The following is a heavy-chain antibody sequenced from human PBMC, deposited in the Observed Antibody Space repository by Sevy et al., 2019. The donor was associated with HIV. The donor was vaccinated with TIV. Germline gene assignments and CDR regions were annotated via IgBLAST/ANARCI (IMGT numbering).Heavy chain of an antibody. D-gene: IGHD6-6*01. CDR2: IYYTGNT. CDR3: ARDLAARPRVFDY. J-gene: IGHJ4*02. Sequence: SETLSLTCSVSGGSISSYFWSWIRQPPGKGLEWIGNIYYTGNTDYNPSLKSRVTMSLDTSKNHFSLRLSSVTAADTAVYYCARDLAARPRVFDYWRQGSLVTVSS. V-gene: IGHV4-59*01. CDR1: GGSISSYF.